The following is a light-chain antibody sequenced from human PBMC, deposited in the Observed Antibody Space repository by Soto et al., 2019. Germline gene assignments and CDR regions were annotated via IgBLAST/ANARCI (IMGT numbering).Light chain of an antibody. Sequence: QSVLTQPPSASGTPGQRVTISCSGSSSNIGSNTVNWYQQLPGTAPKLLIYNNNQRPPGVPDRFSCSKSGTSASLAISGLQSEDEADYYCAAWDDSLSGAVFGGGTQLTVL. CDR3: AAWDDSLSGAV. V-gene: IGLV1-44*01. CDR1: SSNIGSNT. J-gene: IGLJ7*01. CDR2: NNN.